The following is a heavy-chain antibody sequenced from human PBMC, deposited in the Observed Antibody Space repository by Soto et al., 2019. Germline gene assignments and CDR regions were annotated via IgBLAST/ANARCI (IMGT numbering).Heavy chain of an antibody. Sequence: GGSLRLSCAASGFTFSSYSMNWVRQAPGKGLEWVSSISSSSSYIYYADSVKGRFTISRDNSKNTLYLQMNSLRAEDTAVYYCARDAVPLSVNYGDYGLDYWGQGTLVTVSS. V-gene: IGHV3-21*01. CDR1: GFTFSSYS. D-gene: IGHD4-17*01. CDR2: ISSSSSYI. J-gene: IGHJ4*02. CDR3: ARDAVPLSVNYGDYGLDY.